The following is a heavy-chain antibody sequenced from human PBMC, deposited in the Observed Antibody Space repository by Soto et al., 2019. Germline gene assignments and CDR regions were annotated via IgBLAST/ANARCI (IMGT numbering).Heavy chain of an antibody. J-gene: IGHJ4*02. CDR2: IYYTGSA. Sequence: QVQLQESGPGLVKPSQTLSLTCTVSGDSISSGDYYWSWIRPHPGKGLEWIGYIYYTGSAYYNPSLRSRVSISIEASKTPFSLNLNSVTAADTAVYYCARGDYIFNYFDFWGQGTLVTVSS. CDR1: GDSISSGDYY. CDR3: ARGDYIFNYFDF. V-gene: IGHV4-31*03. D-gene: IGHD4-4*01.